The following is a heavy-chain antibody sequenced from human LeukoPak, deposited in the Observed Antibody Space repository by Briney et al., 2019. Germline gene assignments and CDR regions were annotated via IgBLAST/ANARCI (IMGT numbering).Heavy chain of an antibody. V-gene: IGHV1-2*02. J-gene: IGHJ4*02. Sequence: ASVKVSCKASGYTFTGYYMHWVRQAPGQGLEWMGWINPNSGGTNYAQKFQGRVTMTRDTSISTAYMELSRLRSDDTAVYYCARDGLNYYDSSGYYVWGQGTLVTVSS. D-gene: IGHD3-22*01. CDR3: ARDGLNYYDSSGYYV. CDR1: GYTFTGYY. CDR2: INPNSGGT.